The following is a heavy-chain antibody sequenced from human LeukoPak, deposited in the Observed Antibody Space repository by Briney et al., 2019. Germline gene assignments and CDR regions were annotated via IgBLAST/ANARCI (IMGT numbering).Heavy chain of an antibody. J-gene: IGHJ4*02. CDR1: GGSISNGDYH. Sequence: SETLSLTCTVSGGSISNGDYHWSWIRQPPGKGLEWIGYIYYSGSTYYNPSLKSRATISVDTSKNQFSLKLSSVTAADTAVYYCARGLRLSWSPTDYRGQGTLVTVSS. CDR2: IYYSGST. V-gene: IGHV4-30-4*01. CDR3: ARGLRLSWSPTDY.